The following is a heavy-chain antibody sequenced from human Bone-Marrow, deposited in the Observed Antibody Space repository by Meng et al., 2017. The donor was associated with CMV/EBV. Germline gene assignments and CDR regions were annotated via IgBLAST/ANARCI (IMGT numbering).Heavy chain of an antibody. J-gene: IGHJ1*01. Sequence: LSCGASGFTFSSYGMNWVRQGPGRGLEWVSAISRSGGTTYYADSVKGRFTISRDNYNNMMYLQMNSLRGDDTTVYYCVKGSASSGWDNWGQGTLVTVSS. V-gene: IGHV3-23*01. CDR1: GFTFSSYG. CDR3: VKGSASSGWDN. CDR2: ISRSGGTT. D-gene: IGHD6-19*01.